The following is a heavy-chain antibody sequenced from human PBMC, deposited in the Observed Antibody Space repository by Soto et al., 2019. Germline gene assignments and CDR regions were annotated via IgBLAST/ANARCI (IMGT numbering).Heavy chain of an antibody. CDR3: ARSEPTLDY. V-gene: IGHV1-3*01. CDR1: GYTFTNYA. CDR2: INDXNGNT. J-gene: IGHJ4*02. Sequence: XVKVSCKASGYTFTNYAVHWVRQAPGQRLEWMXWINDXNGNTKYSQKXXGRVTITXXTSESTAYMELSSMRSEDTAVYYCARSEPTLDYWGQGTLVT.